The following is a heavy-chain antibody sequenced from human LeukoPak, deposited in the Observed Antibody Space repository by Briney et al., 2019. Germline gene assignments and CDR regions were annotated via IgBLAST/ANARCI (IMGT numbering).Heavy chain of an antibody. CDR3: ARLHDYGVRVDC. Sequence: PSETLSVTCTVSGGSISTSSYYWGWIRQPPGKGLEWIGRIYYTGSTSYNPSLKSRVTISVDTSKNQFSLQLTSVTAVDTAVYYCARLHDYGVRVDCWGQGTLVTVSS. CDR1: GGSISTSSYY. CDR2: IYYTGST. D-gene: IGHD4-17*01. J-gene: IGHJ4*02. V-gene: IGHV4-39*01.